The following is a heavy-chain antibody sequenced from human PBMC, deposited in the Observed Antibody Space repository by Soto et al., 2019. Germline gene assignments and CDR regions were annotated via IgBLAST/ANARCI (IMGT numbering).Heavy chain of an antibody. V-gene: IGHV2-5*02. CDR1: GFSLRTSGVG. CDR3: AHVTIAGTPADY. CDR2: IFWDDDK. J-gene: IGHJ4*02. Sequence: QITLKESGPTLVKPTQTLTLTCTFSGFSLRTSGVGVGWIRQPPGKALEWLALIFWDDDKRYNPPLKSRLTVXKXXSKNQVVLTMPNRDPVDTATDFCAHVTIAGTPADYWGQGTLVTVSS. D-gene: IGHD1-1*01.